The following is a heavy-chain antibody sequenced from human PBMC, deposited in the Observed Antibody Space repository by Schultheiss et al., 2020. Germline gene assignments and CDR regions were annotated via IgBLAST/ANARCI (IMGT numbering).Heavy chain of an antibody. CDR2: INHSGST. J-gene: IGHJ6*02. Sequence: SETLSLTCAVYGGSFSGYYWSWIRQPPGKGLEWIGEINHSGSTNYNPSLKSRVTISVDTSKNQFSLKLSSVTAADTAVYYCARHLDLVAAPIYGMDVWGQGTTVTVSS. CDR3: ARHLDLVAAPIYGMDV. V-gene: IGHV4-34*01. CDR1: GGSFSGYY. D-gene: IGHD6-6*01.